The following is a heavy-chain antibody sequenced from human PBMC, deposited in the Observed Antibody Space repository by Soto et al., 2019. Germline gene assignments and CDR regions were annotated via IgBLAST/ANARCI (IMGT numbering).Heavy chain of an antibody. CDR2: INTYNGNT. CDR3: ARGVGSGTYYNQYNWFDP. J-gene: IGHJ5*02. CDR1: GYTFTNYG. D-gene: IGHD3-10*01. Sequence: QVQLVQSGAEVKKPGASVKVSCKASGYTFTNYGIGWVRQAHGQGLEWMGWINTYNGNTNHAQKLQGRVTMTTDTSTSTAYMELRILRSDDTAVYYCARGVGSGTYYNQYNWFDPWGQGTLVNVST. V-gene: IGHV1-18*01.